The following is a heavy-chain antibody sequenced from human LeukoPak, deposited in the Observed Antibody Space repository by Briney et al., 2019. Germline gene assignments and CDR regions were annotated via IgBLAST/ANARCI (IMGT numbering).Heavy chain of an antibody. CDR2: IHPEGNEK. J-gene: IGHJ4*02. D-gene: IGHD1-26*01. V-gene: IGHV3-7*01. CDR1: GFTFSNFW. CDR3: ARDIVGATGFG. Sequence: PGGSLRLSCAVSGFTFSNFWMSWVRQAPGRGLEWVANIHPEGNEKYHVESVKGRFTISRDNAKNSLYLQMNSLRAEDTAVYYCARDIVGATGFGWGQGTLVTVSS.